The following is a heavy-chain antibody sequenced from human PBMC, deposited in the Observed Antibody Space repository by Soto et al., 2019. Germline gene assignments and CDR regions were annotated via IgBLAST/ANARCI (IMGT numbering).Heavy chain of an antibody. V-gene: IGHV3-15*01. CDR2: IKSKTDGGTT. Sequence: EVQLVESGGGLVKPGGSLRLSCAASGFTFSNAWMSWVRQAPGTGLEWVGRIKSKTDGGTTDYSAPVKGRFTISRDDSKNTLYLQMNSLKTEDTAVYYCTTEGPGYCSGGSCYAIDYWGQGTLVTVSS. CDR3: TTEGPGYCSGGSCYAIDY. CDR1: GFTFSNAW. D-gene: IGHD2-15*01. J-gene: IGHJ4*02.